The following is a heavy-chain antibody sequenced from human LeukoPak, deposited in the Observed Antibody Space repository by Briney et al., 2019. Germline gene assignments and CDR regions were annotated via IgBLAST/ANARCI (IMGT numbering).Heavy chain of an antibody. CDR3: ARDLAAAGHFDY. J-gene: IGHJ4*02. D-gene: IGHD6-13*01. CDR2: ISAYNGNT. CDR1: GYTFTGYY. V-gene: IGHV1-18*04. Sequence: ASVKVSCKASGYTFTGYYMHWVRQAPGQGLEWMGWISAYNGNTNYAQKLQGRVTMTTDTSTSTAYMELRSLRSDDTAVYYCARDLAAAGHFDYWGQGTLVTVSS.